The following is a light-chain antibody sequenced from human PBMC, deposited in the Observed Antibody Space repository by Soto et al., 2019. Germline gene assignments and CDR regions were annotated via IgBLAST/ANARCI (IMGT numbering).Light chain of an antibody. CDR1: NNDVGNYKL. V-gene: IGLV2-23*01. CDR2: EGT. J-gene: IGLJ3*02. Sequence: QSALTQPASVSESPGQSITISCTGTNNDVGNYKLVSWFQHHLGKAPKLIIYEGTKRPSGASNRFSASQSGNTASLTISGLQAEDEADYYCYSYAGTSTWVFGGGTKVTVL. CDR3: YSYAGTSTWV.